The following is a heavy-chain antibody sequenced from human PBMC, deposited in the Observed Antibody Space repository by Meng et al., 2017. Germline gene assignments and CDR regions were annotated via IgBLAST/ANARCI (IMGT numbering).Heavy chain of an antibody. CDR1: GFTFSDYY. V-gene: IGHV3-11*04. D-gene: IGHD1-26*01. CDR3: ARDRGWELLNPLDI. CDR2: ISSSGSTI. J-gene: IGHJ3*02. Sequence: GESLKISCAASGFTFSDYYMSWIRQAPGKGLEWVSYISSSGSTIYYADSVKGRFTISRDNAKNSLYLQMNSLRAEDTAVYYCARDRGWELLNPLDIWGQETMVTVSS.